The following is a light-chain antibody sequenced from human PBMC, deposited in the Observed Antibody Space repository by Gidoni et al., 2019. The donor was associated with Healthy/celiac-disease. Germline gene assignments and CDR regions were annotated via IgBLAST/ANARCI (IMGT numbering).Light chain of an antibody. V-gene: IGKV3-11*01. CDR1: KSVSSY. CDR2: DAS. J-gene: IGKJ4*01. CDR3: QQRSNWPLT. Sequence: EIVLTQSPATLSLSPVEGATLSCRASKSVSSYLAWYQQKPGQAPRLLIYDASNRATGIPARFSGSGSGTDFTLTISSLEPEDFAVYYCQQRSNWPLTFXGXTKVEIK.